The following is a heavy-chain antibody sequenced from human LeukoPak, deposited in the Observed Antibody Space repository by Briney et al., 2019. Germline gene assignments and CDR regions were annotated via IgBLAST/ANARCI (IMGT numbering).Heavy chain of an antibody. V-gene: IGHV3-30-3*01. D-gene: IGHD6-6*01. J-gene: IGHJ4*02. CDR1: GFTFSSYA. CDR3: ARGGPYSSSSKLLDY. Sequence: PGESLRLSCAASGFTFSSYAMHWVRQAPGKGLEWVAVISYDGSNKYYADSVKGRFTISRDNSKNTLYLQMNSLRAEDTAVYYCARGGPYSSSSKLLDYWGQGTLVTVSS. CDR2: ISYDGSNK.